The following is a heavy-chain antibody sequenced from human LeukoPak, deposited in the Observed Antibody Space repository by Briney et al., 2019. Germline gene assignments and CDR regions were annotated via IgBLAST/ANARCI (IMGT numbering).Heavy chain of an antibody. Sequence: GGSLRLSCAASGFTFSSYAMHWVRQAPGKGLEYVSAISSNGGSTYYANSVKGRFTISRDNSKNTLYLQMGSLRAEDMAVYYCARGSRDSSGYYYYYMDVWGKGTTVTVSS. V-gene: IGHV3-64*01. J-gene: IGHJ6*03. CDR2: ISSNGGST. CDR1: GFTFSSYA. D-gene: IGHD3-22*01. CDR3: ARGSRDSSGYYYYYMDV.